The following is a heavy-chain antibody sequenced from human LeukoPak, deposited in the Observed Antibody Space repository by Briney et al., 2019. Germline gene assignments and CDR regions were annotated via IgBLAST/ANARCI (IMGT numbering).Heavy chain of an antibody. D-gene: IGHD3-10*01. Sequence: SETLSLTCTVSGGSISSHLYFWAWIRQPPGKGLEWIGSIYYGGSTYYNPSLKRRVTISVDTSKDDFSLKLASVTAADTAMYYCARMVRGVALGPNYYPYHMDVWGTGTTVSVSS. CDR2: IYYGGST. CDR1: GGSISSHLYF. V-gene: IGHV4-39*02. CDR3: ARMVRGVALGPNYYPYHMDV. J-gene: IGHJ6*03.